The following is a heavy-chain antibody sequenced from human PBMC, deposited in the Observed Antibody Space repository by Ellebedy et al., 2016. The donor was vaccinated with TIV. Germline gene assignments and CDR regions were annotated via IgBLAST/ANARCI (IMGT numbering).Heavy chain of an antibody. CDR3: ARDFWSGYLSFSTYNWFDP. D-gene: IGHD3-3*01. V-gene: IGHV1-24*01. CDR2: FDPEDGET. Sequence: ASVKVSXXVSGYTLTELSMHWVRQAPGKGLEWMGGFDPEDGETIYAQKFQGRVTMTRDTSTSTVYMELSSLRSEDTAVYYCARDFWSGYLSFSTYNWFDPWGQGTLVTVSS. J-gene: IGHJ5*02. CDR1: GYTLTELS.